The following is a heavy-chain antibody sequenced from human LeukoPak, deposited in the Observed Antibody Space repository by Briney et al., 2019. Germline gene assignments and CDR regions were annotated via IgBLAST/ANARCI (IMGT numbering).Heavy chain of an antibody. J-gene: IGHJ4*02. CDR1: GFTVSSSY. D-gene: IGHD5-18*01. CDR3: AKGYNYAYEY. CDR2: IYSGGST. Sequence: GGSLRLSCAVSGFTVSSSYMSWVRQAPGKGLEWVSLIYSGGSTYYAASVKGRFTISRDNSKNTLYLQMNSLRPEDTAVYYCAKGYNYAYEYWGQGTLVSVSS. V-gene: IGHV3-53*01.